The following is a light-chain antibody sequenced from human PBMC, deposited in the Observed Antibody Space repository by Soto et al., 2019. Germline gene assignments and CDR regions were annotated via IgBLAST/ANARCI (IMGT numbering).Light chain of an antibody. CDR3: SSYAVSNQGVV. Sequence: QSVLTQPPSASGSPGQSVTISCTGTSSDVGGYNSVSWCQQYPVKAPKLMIYEVSKRTSGVPDRFSGFKSGNTASLTVFGLQAEDEADYDCSSYAVSNQGVVFGGGTKVTVL. CDR2: EVS. V-gene: IGLV2-8*01. J-gene: IGLJ2*01. CDR1: SSDVGGYNS.